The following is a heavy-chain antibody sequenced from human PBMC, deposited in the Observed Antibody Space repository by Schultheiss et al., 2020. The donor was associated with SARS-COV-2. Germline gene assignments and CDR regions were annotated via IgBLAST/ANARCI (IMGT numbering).Heavy chain of an antibody. Sequence: GGSLRLSCAASGFTVSSNYMSWVRQAPGKGLEWVSVLYAGGDTYYADSVKGRFTISRDNSKNTLYLQMNSLRAEDTAVYYCARDLTSTYYDFWSGYYGGYFDYWGQGTLVTVSS. J-gene: IGHJ4*02. CDR2: LYAGGDT. CDR3: ARDLTSTYYDFWSGYYGGYFDY. CDR1: GFTVSSNY. V-gene: IGHV3-66*01. D-gene: IGHD3-3*01.